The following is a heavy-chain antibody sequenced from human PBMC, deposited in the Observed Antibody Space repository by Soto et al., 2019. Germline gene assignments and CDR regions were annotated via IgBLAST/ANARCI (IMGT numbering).Heavy chain of an antibody. V-gene: IGHV1-69*06. D-gene: IGHD3-10*02. J-gene: IGHJ3*02. CDR3: ARCTQIRMSLCRDAFDI. Sequence: QVQLVQSGAEVKKPGSSVQVSCKASGGTFSSYAISWVRQAPGQGLEWMGGIIPIFGTANYAQKFQGRVTITADKATSTDYMELSSLRSEDTAVYYCARCTQIRMSLCRDAFDIWGQGTMVTVSS. CDR2: IIPIFGTA. CDR1: GGTFSSYA.